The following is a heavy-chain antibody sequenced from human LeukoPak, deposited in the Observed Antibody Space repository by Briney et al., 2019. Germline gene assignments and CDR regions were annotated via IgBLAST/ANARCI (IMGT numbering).Heavy chain of an antibody. D-gene: IGHD1-1*01. V-gene: IGHV3-23*01. J-gene: IGHJ4*02. CDR1: GFTFSSYA. Sequence: PGGSLRLSCAASGFTFSSYAMYWVRQAPGKGLEWVSAVSGSGSSTYYADSVKGRFTISRDNAKNSLYLQMNSLRAEDTAFYYCATKLPGTTFFDYWGQGTLVTVSS. CDR2: VSGSGSST. CDR3: ATKLPGTTFFDY.